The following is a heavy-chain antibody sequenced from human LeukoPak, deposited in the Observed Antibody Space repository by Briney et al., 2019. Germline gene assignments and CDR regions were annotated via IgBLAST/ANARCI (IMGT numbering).Heavy chain of an antibody. CDR3: ASSLPFVWYFDY. D-gene: IGHD2/OR15-2a*01. CDR1: GGSFSGYY. Sequence: SETLSLTCAVYGGSFSGYYWSWIRQLPGKGLEWIGYIYFSGSTYYNPSLKSRVTISIDTSKNQFSLKLSSVTAADTAVYYCASSLPFVWYFDYWGQGTLVTVSS. CDR2: IYFSGST. V-gene: IGHV4-31*11. J-gene: IGHJ4*02.